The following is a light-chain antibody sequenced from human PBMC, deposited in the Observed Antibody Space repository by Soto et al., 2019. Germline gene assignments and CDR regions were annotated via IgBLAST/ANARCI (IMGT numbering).Light chain of an antibody. V-gene: IGKV1-9*01. CDR2: AAS. Sequence: IQLTQSPSSLSASVGDRVTITCRASQGINTFLAWYQQKAGKAPKLLIYAASTLQSGVPSRFSGSGSETDFTLTISSLQPEDSATYYCQQTNTFPLTFGGGTKVDIK. CDR1: QGINTF. CDR3: QQTNTFPLT. J-gene: IGKJ4*01.